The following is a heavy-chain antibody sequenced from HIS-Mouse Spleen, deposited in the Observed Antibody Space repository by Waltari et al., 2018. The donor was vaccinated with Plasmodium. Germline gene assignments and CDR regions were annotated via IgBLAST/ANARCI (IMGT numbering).Heavy chain of an antibody. J-gene: IGHJ5*02. Sequence: QVQLVESGGGVVQPGRSLRLSCAASGFTFSSYAMHWVRQAPGKGLEWVAVISYDGSNKNIADPVKGRFTIPRDNSKNPLYLQMNSLRAEDTAVYSCARDGAYSGYDSWFDPWGQGTLVTVSS. CDR1: GFTFSSYA. CDR2: ISYDGSNK. V-gene: IGHV3-30-3*01. CDR3: ARDGAYSGYDSWFDP. D-gene: IGHD5-12*01.